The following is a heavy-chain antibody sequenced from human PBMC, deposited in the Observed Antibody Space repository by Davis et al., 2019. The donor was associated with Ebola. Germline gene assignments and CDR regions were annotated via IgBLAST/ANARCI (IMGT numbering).Heavy chain of an antibody. CDR3: AIEDSGYDSSGYYYFLADY. CDR2: ISSSSSYI. Sequence: GESLKISCAASGFTFSSYSMNWVRQAPGTGLEWVSSISSSSSYIYYADSVKGRFTISRDNAKNSLYLQMNSLRAEDTAVYYCAIEDSGYDSSGYYYFLADYWGQGTLVTVSS. D-gene: IGHD3-22*01. V-gene: IGHV3-21*01. CDR1: GFTFSSYS. J-gene: IGHJ4*02.